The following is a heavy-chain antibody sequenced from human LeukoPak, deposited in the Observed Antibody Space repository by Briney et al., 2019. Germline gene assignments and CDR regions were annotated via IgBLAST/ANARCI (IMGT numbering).Heavy chain of an antibody. CDR3: ARDYTDYGGNSGY. D-gene: IGHD4-23*01. V-gene: IGHV1-69*13. J-gene: IGHJ4*02. CDR1: GGTFSSYA. Sequence: SVKVSCKASGGTFSSYAISWVRQAPGQGLEWMGGIIPIFGTANYAQKFQGRVTITADESTSTAYMELSSLRSEDTAVYYCARDYTDYGGNSGYWGQGTLVTVYS. CDR2: IIPIFGTA.